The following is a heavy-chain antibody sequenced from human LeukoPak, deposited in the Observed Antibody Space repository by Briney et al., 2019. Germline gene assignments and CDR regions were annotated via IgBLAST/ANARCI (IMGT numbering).Heavy chain of an antibody. J-gene: IGHJ6*03. D-gene: IGHD6-19*01. CDR1: GLTLSSYW. V-gene: IGHV3-7*01. CDR3: ARGNFPGIAVAGTYYYYYMDV. CDR2: IKEDGSEK. Sequence: PGGSLRLSCAASGLTLSSYWMSWVRQGPGKGLEWVANIKEDGSEKYYVDSMKGRLTISRDSAKNSLYLHMNSLRAEDTAVYYCARGNFPGIAVAGTYYYYYMDVWGKGTTVTVSS.